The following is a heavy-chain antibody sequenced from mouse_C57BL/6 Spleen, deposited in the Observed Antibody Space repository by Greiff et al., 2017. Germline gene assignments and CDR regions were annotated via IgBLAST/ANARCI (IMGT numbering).Heavy chain of an antibody. J-gene: IGHJ2*01. V-gene: IGHV10-1*01. CDR1: GFSFNTYA. CDR3: VRPNYDAGVFDY. CDR2: IRSKSNNYAT. Sequence: EVQGVESGGGLVQPKGSLKLSCAASGFSFNTYAMNWVRQAPGKGLEWVARIRSKSNNYATYYADSVKDRFTISRDDSESMLYLQMNNLKTEDTAMYYCVRPNYDAGVFDYWGQGTTLTVSS. D-gene: IGHD2-4*01.